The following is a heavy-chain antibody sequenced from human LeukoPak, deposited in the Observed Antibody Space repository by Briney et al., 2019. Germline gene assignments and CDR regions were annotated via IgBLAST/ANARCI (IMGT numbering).Heavy chain of an antibody. CDR3: ARVPRGYFDY. V-gene: IGHV6-1*01. CDR2: TYYRSKWYN. Sequence: SPTLSLTFAISGDSVSSNSAAWNWIRQSPSRGLEWLGRTYYRSKWYNDSAVSVKSRITINPDTSKNQFSLKLSSVTAADTAVYYCARVPRGYFDYWGQGTLVTVSS. CDR1: GDSVSSNSAA. J-gene: IGHJ4*02. D-gene: IGHD1-26*01.